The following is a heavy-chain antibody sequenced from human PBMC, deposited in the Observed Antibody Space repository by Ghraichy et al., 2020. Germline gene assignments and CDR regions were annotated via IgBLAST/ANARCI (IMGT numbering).Heavy chain of an antibody. V-gene: IGHV1-69*13. CDR1: RGTFSSYA. Sequence: SVKVSCKASRGTFSSYAISCVRQSPGQVLEWMGGIIPIFGTANYAQKFQGRVTITADESTSTAYMELSSLRSEDTAVYYCARHSTVTTRRYYYYYYGMDVWGKGTTFT. CDR3: ARHSTVTTRRYYYYYYGMDV. CDR2: IIPIFGTA. J-gene: IGHJ6*04. D-gene: IGHD4-17*01.